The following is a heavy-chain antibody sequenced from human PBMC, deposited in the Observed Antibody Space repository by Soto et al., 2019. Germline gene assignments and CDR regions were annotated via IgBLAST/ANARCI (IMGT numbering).Heavy chain of an antibody. CDR1: GGSFSGYY. CDR3: ARGRLSGYGSGRTSKLCDP. V-gene: IGHV4-34*01. D-gene: IGHD3-10*01. Sequence: QVQLQQWGAGLLKPSETLSLTCAVYGGSFSGYYWSWIRQPPGKGLEWIGEINHSGSTNYNPSLTSRVTISVDTSKNQFSLKLRSVIAAATAVYYCARGRLSGYGSGRTSKLCDPWGQGTLVTVSS. J-gene: IGHJ5*02. CDR2: INHSGST.